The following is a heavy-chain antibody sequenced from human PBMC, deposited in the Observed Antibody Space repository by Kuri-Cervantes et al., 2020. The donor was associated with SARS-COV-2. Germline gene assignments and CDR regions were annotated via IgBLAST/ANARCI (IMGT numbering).Heavy chain of an antibody. V-gene: IGHV1-46*03. D-gene: IGHD4-11*01. J-gene: IGHJ6*03. Sequence: ASVKVSCKASGYTFTSYYMHWVRQAPGQGLEWMGIINPSGGSTSYAQKFQGRVTMTRDTSTSTVYMELSSLRSEDTAVYYCARDPTVTTSTYYYYYYKDVWGKGTTVTVSS. CDR1: GYTFTSYY. CDR2: INPSGGST. CDR3: ARDPTVTTSTYYYYYYKDV.